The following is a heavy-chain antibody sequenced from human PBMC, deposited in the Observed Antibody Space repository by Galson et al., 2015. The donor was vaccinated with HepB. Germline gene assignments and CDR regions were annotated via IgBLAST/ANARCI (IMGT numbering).Heavy chain of an antibody. J-gene: IGHJ2*01. CDR1: GYTFTSYG. D-gene: IGHD2-2*02. V-gene: IGHV1-18*01. CDR2: ISAYNGNT. CDR3: ARDRSLDCSSTSCYTPDWYFDL. Sequence: SVKVSCKASGYTFTSYGISWVRQAPGQGLEWMGWISAYNGNTNYAQKLQGRVTMTTDTSTSTAYMELRSLRSDDTAVYYCARDRSLDCSSTSCYTPDWYFDLWGRGTLVTVSS.